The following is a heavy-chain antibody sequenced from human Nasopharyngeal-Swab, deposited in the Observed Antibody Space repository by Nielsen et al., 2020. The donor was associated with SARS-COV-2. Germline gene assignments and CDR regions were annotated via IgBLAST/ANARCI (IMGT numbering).Heavy chain of an antibody. CDR1: GFTFSSYA. CDR3: ARDHSWFGESGFCEY. V-gene: IGHV3-30-3*01. J-gene: IGHJ4*02. CDR2: ISYDGSNK. Sequence: GESLKISCAASGFTFSSYAMHWVRQAPGKGLEWVAVISYDGSNKYYADSVKGRFTISRDNSKNTLYLQMNSLRAKDTAVYYCARDHSWFGESGFCEYWGQGTLVTVSS. D-gene: IGHD3-10*01.